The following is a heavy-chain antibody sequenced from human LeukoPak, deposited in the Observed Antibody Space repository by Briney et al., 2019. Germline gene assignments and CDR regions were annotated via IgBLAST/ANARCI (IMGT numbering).Heavy chain of an antibody. CDR3: ARDLVTTLFDY. J-gene: IGHJ4*02. Sequence: GGSLRLSCAASGFTFDDYGMSWVRQAPGKGLEWVSGINWNGDSTGYADSVKGRFTISRVNAKNSLYLQMSSLRAEDTALYYCARDLVTTLFDYWGQGTLVTVSS. V-gene: IGHV3-20*04. CDR1: GFTFDDYG. CDR2: INWNGDST. D-gene: IGHD4-17*01.